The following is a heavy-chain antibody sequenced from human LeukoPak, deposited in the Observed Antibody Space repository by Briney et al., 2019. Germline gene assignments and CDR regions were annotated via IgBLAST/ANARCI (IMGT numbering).Heavy chain of an antibody. V-gene: IGHV4-4*07. CDR1: GGSVSSYY. CDR3: ARDRGGTSGYHYYYYMDV. J-gene: IGHJ6*03. CDR2: IYTSGST. D-gene: IGHD2-2*01. Sequence: PSETLSLTCTVSGGSVSSYYWSWIRQPAGKGLEWIGRIYTSGSTNYNPSLKSRVTMSVDTSKNQFSLKLSSVTAADTAVYYCARDRGGTSGYHYYYYMDVWGKGTTVTVSS.